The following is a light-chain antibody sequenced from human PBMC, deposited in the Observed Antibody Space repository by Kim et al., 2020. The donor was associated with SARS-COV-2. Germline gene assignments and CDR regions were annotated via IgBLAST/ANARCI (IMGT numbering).Light chain of an antibody. CDR2: VKN. CDR1: SLRSYC. V-gene: IGLV3-19*01. J-gene: IGLJ2*01. CDR3: NSREDSGNHVV. Sequence: LGQKVRKTYQGDSLRSYCAGWYQQKPGQAPVLVIYVKNNRPSGIPDRFSGSSSENTDSLTITGAQAKDEADDYCNSREDSGNHVVFGGGTQLTVL.